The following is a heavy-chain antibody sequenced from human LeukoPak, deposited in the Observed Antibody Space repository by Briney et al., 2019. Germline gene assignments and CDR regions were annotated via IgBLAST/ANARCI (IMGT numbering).Heavy chain of an antibody. CDR3: ARERCSGGSCYPAPYYYYYMDV. Sequence: PSETLSLTCTVSGGSISNSNYYWGWIRQPPGKGLQWTGNIYYSGSTYYNPSLKSRVTISVDKSKNQFSLKLNSVTAADTAVYYCARERCSGGSCYPAPYYYYYMDVWGKGTTVTISS. D-gene: IGHD2-15*01. J-gene: IGHJ6*03. CDR2: IYYSGST. V-gene: IGHV4-39*07. CDR1: GGSISNSNYY.